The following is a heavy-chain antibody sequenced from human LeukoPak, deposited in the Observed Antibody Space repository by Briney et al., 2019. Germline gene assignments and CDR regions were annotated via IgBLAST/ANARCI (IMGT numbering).Heavy chain of an antibody. J-gene: IGHJ2*01. CDR3: TTGTTVPDWYFDL. CDR2: MNPNSGNT. D-gene: IGHD4-17*01. Sequence: VASVKVSCKASGYTFTSYDINWVRQATGQGLEWMGWMNPNSGNTGYAQKFQGRVTMTRDTSISTAYMELSSLRSEDTAVYYCTTGTTVPDWYFDLWGRGTLATVSS. V-gene: IGHV1-8*01. CDR1: GYTFTSYD.